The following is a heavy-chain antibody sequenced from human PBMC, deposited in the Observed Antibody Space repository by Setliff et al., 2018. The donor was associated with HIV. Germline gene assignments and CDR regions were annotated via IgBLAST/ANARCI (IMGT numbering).Heavy chain of an antibody. D-gene: IGHD3-22*01. CDR3: ARRKSEDSGYGPRYYDF. CDR1: GYSFTSYW. J-gene: IGHJ4*02. CDR2: IYPYDSDT. V-gene: IGHV5-51*01. Sequence: PGESLKISCRGSGYSFTSYWIGWVRQMPGKGLEWMGIIYPYDSDTRYSPSFQGQVTISADKSISTAYLQWSSLKASDTAIYYCARRKSEDSGYGPRYYDFWGQGTLVTVSS.